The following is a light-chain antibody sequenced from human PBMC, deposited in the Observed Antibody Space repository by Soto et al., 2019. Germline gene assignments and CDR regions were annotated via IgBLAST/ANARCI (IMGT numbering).Light chain of an antibody. CDR3: AAWDDSLSGRV. J-gene: IGLJ3*02. V-gene: IGLV1-44*01. Sequence: QSVLTQPPSASGTPGQTVTIPCSGSSSNIRSNTVNWYQHLPGTAPKLLIYSNDQRPSGVPDRFSGSKSGTSASLAISGLQTEDEADYYCAAWDDSLSGRVFGGGTKLTVL. CDR1: SSNIRSNT. CDR2: SND.